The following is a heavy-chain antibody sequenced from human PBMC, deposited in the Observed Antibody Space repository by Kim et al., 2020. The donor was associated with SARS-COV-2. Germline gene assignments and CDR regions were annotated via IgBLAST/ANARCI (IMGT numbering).Heavy chain of an antibody. V-gene: IGHV4-31*03. Sequence: SETLSLTCTVSGGSISSGGYYWSWIRQHPGKGLEWIGNIYYSGSTYYNPSLKRRVTISVDTSKNQFSLKLSSVTAADTAVYYCARARTPMIVVVINACDIWGQRTIVTVSS. CDR3: ARARTPMIVVVINACDI. D-gene: IGHD3-22*01. CDR2: IYYSGST. J-gene: IGHJ3*02. CDR1: GGSISSGGYY.